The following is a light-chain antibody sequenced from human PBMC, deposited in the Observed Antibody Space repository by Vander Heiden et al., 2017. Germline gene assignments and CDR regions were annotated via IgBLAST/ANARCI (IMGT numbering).Light chain of an antibody. J-gene: IGKJ1*01. Sequence: DVQMTQSPSSLSASEGDRVTISCRASQYMRNYLNWYQQNPGRAPKLLISAASILQSGVPSRFNGSGSGTYFTLTITNLQPEDCATYYCQQTYSTFRTFGQGTKVEIK. CDR3: QQTYSTFRT. V-gene: IGKV1-39*01. CDR2: AAS. CDR1: QYMRNY.